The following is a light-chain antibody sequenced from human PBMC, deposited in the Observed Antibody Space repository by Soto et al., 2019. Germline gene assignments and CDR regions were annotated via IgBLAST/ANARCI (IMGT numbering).Light chain of an antibody. CDR2: DVS. CDR3: QQFNSYPIT. Sequence: AIQVTQSPSSLSASVGDRVTILCRPSQDIRGALAGYQQKPGKAPNLLIFDVSTLESGVPSRFSGSGSGTEFTLTISSLQPEDFGTFYCQQFNSYPITFGHGTRLEIK. V-gene: IGKV1-13*02. CDR1: QDIRGA. J-gene: IGKJ5*01.